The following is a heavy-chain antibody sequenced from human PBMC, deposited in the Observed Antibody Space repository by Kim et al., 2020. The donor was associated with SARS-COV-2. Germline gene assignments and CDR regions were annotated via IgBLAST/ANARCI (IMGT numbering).Heavy chain of an antibody. V-gene: IGHV1-18*01. CDR3: ARATGDRDAFDI. Sequence: NDAQKLQGRVTMTTDTSTSTAYMELRSLRSDDTAVYYCARATGDRDAFDIWGQGTMVTVSS. J-gene: IGHJ3*02. D-gene: IGHD7-27*01.